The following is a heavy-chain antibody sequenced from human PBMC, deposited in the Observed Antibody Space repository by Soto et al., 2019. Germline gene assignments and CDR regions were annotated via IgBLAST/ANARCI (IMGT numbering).Heavy chain of an antibody. Sequence: ASVKVSCKASGGTFSSYAISWVRQAPGQGLEWMGGIIPIFGTANYAQKFQGRVTITADESTSTAYMGLSSLRSEDTAVYYCAREGYYDSSGYQPEGYFDYWGQGTLVTVSS. CDR3: AREGYYDSSGYQPEGYFDY. CDR2: IIPIFGTA. D-gene: IGHD3-22*01. CDR1: GGTFSSYA. J-gene: IGHJ4*02. V-gene: IGHV1-69*13.